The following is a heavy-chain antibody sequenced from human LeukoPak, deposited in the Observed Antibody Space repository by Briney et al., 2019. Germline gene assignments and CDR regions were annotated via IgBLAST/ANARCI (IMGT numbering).Heavy chain of an antibody. V-gene: IGHV1-8*01. CDR2: LNPNTGDT. D-gene: IGHD6-25*01. J-gene: IGHJ4*02. CDR1: GYTFTNYN. CDR3: ARGQRLGY. Sequence: GASVKVSCKASGYTFTNYNINWVRQATGQRLEWMGWLNPNTGDTGYAQKFQDRVTMTRNTSISTAYMELSSLRSEDTAVYYCARGQRLGYWGQGTLVTVSS.